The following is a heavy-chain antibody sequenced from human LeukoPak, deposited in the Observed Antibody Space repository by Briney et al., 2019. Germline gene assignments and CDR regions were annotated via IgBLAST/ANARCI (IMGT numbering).Heavy chain of an antibody. CDR2: INHSGST. V-gene: IGHV4-34*01. Sequence: SETVSLTCAVDGGLFSGYYWSWIRQPPGKGLEWIGEINHSGSTNYNPSLKSRVTISVDTSKNQFSLKLSSVTAADTAVYYCASSSIAVAGSDYWGQGTLVTVSS. J-gene: IGHJ4*02. CDR1: GGLFSGYY. CDR3: ASSSIAVAGSDY. D-gene: IGHD6-19*01.